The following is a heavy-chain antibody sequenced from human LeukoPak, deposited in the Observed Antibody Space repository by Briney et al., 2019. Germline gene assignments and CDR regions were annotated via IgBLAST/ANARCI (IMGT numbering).Heavy chain of an antibody. D-gene: IGHD3-22*01. CDR1: GGSISGYY. Sequence: SETLSLTCTVSGGSISGYYWSWIRQPPGKGLEWIGYIHYSGSTNYNPSLKSRVTISVDTSKNQFSLKLSSVTAADTAVYYCARVRDRSGYFYDFDYWGQGTLVTVSS. CDR3: ARVRDRSGYFYDFDY. CDR2: IHYSGST. J-gene: IGHJ4*02. V-gene: IGHV4-59*01.